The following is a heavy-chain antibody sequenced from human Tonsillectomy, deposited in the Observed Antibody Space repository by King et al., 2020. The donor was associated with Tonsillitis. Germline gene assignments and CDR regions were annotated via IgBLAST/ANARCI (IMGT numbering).Heavy chain of an antibody. CDR2: ISYDGSNK. CDR3: AGEQWLVPSPFDY. Sequence: VQLVESGGGVVQPGRSLRLSCAASGFTFSSYAMHWVRQAPGKGLEWVAVISYDGSNKYYADSVKGRFTISRDNSKNTLYLPMNSLRTEDTAVYFCAGEQWLVPSPFDYWGQGTLVTVSS. J-gene: IGHJ4*02. CDR1: GFTFSSYA. V-gene: IGHV3-30*01. D-gene: IGHD6-19*01.